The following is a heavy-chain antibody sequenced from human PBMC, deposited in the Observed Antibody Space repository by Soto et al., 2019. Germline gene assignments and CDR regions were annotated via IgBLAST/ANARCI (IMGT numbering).Heavy chain of an antibody. D-gene: IGHD3-22*01. Sequence: GGSLRLSCAASGFTFSSYSMNWVRQAPGKGLEWVSYISSSSSTIYYADSVKGRFTISGDNAKNSLYLQMNSLRAEDTAVYYCAKDREDSSGYYSYYYYGMDVWGQGTTVTVSS. CDR1: GFTFSSYS. CDR3: AKDREDSSGYYSYYYYGMDV. CDR2: ISSSSSTI. J-gene: IGHJ6*02. V-gene: IGHV3-48*01.